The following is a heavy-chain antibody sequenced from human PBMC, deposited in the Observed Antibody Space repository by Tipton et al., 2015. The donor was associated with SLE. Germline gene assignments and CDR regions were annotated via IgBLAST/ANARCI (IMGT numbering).Heavy chain of an antibody. CDR2: MNPNSGNT. Sequence: QSGPEVKKPGASVKVSCKASGYTFTSYDINWVRQATGQGLGWMGWMNPNSGNTGYAQKFQGRVTMTRDTSISTAYMELSRLRSDDTAVYYCARDRCSGGSCYSDYWGQGTLVTVSS. J-gene: IGHJ4*02. D-gene: IGHD2-15*01. CDR3: ARDRCSGGSCYSDY. V-gene: IGHV1-8*01. CDR1: GYTFTSYD.